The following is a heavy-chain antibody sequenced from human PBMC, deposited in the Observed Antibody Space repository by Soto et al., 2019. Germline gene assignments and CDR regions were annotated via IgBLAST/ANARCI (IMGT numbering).Heavy chain of an antibody. CDR1: GFTVSSHY. D-gene: IGHD2-15*01. V-gene: IGHV3-53*02. CDR3: ARDRYCSGGSCYGSHDWYFDL. J-gene: IGHJ2*01. Sequence: EVQLVETGGGWIQPGGSLRLSCAASGFTVSSHYMSWVRQATGKGLEWVSFIDSGGSTYYADSVQGRFTISRDNSKNTLYLQMNSLRAEDTAVYYCARDRYCSGGSCYGSHDWYFDLWGRGTLVTVSS. CDR2: IDSGGST.